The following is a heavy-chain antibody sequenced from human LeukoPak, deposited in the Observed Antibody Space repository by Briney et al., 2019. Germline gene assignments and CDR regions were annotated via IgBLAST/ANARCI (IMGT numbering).Heavy chain of an antibody. CDR2: MSHSGNT. CDR1: GGSVSSGAYC. D-gene: IGHD3-9*01. J-gene: IGHJ5*02. Sequence: PSETLSLTCAVSGGSVSSGAYCWTWIRQPPGKGLEWIGSMSHSGNTHYNASLQSRVSISADISKNQFSLTLNSVTAADAAIYYCASFDTDLLDVSPRTGRSWGQGILVIVSS. V-gene: IGHV4-30-2*01. CDR3: ASFDTDLLDVSPRTGRS.